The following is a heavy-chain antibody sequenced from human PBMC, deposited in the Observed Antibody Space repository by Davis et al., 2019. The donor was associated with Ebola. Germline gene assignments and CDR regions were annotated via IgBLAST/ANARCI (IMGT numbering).Heavy chain of an antibody. CDR3: ARALRDDMDV. CDR1: GGSISSYY. J-gene: IGHJ6*02. V-gene: IGHV4-59*12. Sequence: PSETLSLTCTVSGGSISSYYWTWMRQPPGKGLDWIGNIYYTGNTNYNPSLRGRVTISVDTSKNQFSLKLSSVTAADTAVYYCARALRDDMDVWGQGTTVTVSS. CDR2: IYYTGNT.